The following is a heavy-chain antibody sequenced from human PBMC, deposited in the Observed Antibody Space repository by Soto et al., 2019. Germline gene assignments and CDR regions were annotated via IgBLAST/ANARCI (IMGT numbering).Heavy chain of an antibody. CDR1: GGSISSSSYY. CDR3: ARPYGDYVGYFDY. V-gene: IGHV4-39*01. D-gene: IGHD4-17*01. J-gene: IGHJ4*02. Sequence: NPSETLSLTCTVSGGSISSSSYYWGWIRQPPGKVLEWIGSIYYSGSTYYNPSLKSRVTISVDTSKNQFSLKLSSVTAADTAVYYCARPYGDYVGYFDYWGQGTLVTVSS. CDR2: IYYSGST.